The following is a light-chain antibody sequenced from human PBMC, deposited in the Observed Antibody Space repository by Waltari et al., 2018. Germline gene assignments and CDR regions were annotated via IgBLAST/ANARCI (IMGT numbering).Light chain of an antibody. J-gene: IGLJ1*01. CDR2: DDG. CDR1: KIGSKN. Sequence: QTARITCDGNKIGSKNVHWYQQKPGQAPVLVVYDDGDRPSGIPERFSGSNSGNTATLTISRVDAGDEADYYCQVWDSGSDHYVFGTVTKVTVL. V-gene: IGLV3-21*02. CDR3: QVWDSGSDHYV.